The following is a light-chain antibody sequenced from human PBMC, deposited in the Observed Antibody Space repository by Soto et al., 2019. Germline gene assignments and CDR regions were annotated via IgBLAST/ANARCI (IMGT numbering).Light chain of an antibody. J-gene: IGKJ1*01. CDR1: PSVSSSH. V-gene: IGKV3-20*01. CDR3: QQYGASPWT. CDR2: DTA. Sequence: EVELTQSPGTPSLSPGERATLSCRASPSVSSSHLAWYEQKRGQAPRLLIYDTATRATGIPDRFSGSGCGTDFTLTISRLEPEDFAVYHCQQYGASPWTFGQGTKVDI.